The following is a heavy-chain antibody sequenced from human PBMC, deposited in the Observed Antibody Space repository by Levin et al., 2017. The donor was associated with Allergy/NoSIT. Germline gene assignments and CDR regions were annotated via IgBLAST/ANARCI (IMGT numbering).Heavy chain of an antibody. CDR3: ARAEVDTGDY. Sequence: GESLKISCKASGYTFTSYYMHWVRQAPGQGLEWMGIINPSGGSRSYAQKFQGRVTMTRDTSTSTVYMELSSLRSEDTAVYYCARAEVDTGDYWGQGTLVTVSS. V-gene: IGHV1-46*01. J-gene: IGHJ4*02. CDR2: INPSGGSR. CDR1: GYTFTSYY. D-gene: IGHD5-18*01.